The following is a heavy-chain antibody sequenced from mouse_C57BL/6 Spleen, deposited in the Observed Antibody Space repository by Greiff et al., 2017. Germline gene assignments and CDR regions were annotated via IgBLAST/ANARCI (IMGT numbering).Heavy chain of an antibody. V-gene: IGHV1-66*01. CDR3: AREGDAGFAY. Sequence: VQLVESGPELVKPGASVKISCKASGYSFTSYYIHWVKQRPGQGLEWIGWIYPGSGNTKYNEKFKGKATLTADTSSSTAYMQLSSLTSEDSAVYYCAREGDAGFAYWGQGTLVTVSA. CDR2: IYPGSGNT. CDR1: GYSFTSYY. J-gene: IGHJ3*01. D-gene: IGHD3-3*01.